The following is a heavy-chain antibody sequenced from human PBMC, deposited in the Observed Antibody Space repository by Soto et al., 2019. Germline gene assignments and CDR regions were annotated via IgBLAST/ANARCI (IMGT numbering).Heavy chain of an antibody. V-gene: IGHV3-23*01. D-gene: IGHD3-9*01. Sequence: EVQLLESGGGLVQPGGSLRLSCAASGFTFSSYAMSWVRQAPGKGLEWVSAISGSGGSTYYADSVKGRFTISRDNSKNTLYVQMTSVRAEDTAVYYFAKVFGGVGQYYDKLTGFPGSYYFDCRGQGTQVTVSS. CDR3: AKVFGGVGQYYDKLTGFPGSYYFDC. CDR1: GFTFSSYA. CDR2: ISGSGGST. J-gene: IGHJ4*02.